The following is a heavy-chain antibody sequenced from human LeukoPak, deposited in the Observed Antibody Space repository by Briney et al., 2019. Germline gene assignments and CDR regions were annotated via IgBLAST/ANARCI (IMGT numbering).Heavy chain of an antibody. D-gene: IGHD5-18*01. CDR3: ARVGGYSYGPDYFDY. CDR2: IKQDGSEK. CDR1: GFTFSSYW. V-gene: IGHV3-7*01. J-gene: IGHJ4*02. Sequence: GGSLRLSCAASGFTFSSYWMSWARQAPGKGRGWVANIKQDGSEKYYVDSVKGRFTISRDNAKNSLYLQMNSLRAEDTAVYYCARVGGYSYGPDYFDYWGQGTLVTVSS.